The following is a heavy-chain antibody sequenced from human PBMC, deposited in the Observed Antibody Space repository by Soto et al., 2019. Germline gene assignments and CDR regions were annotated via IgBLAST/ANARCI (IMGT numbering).Heavy chain of an antibody. Sequence: QVQLVQSGAEVKKPGASVKVSCKASGYTFTSYGISWVRQAPGQGLEWMGWISPYNGNTNYAQKLQGRVTMTTDTSTNTAYMELRSLRSDDTAVYYCARDGRGTAMGCTAADWFDPWGQGTLVTVSS. J-gene: IGHJ5*02. V-gene: IGHV1-18*01. CDR3: ARDGRGTAMGCTAADWFDP. CDR2: ISPYNGNT. D-gene: IGHD5-18*01. CDR1: GYTFTSYG.